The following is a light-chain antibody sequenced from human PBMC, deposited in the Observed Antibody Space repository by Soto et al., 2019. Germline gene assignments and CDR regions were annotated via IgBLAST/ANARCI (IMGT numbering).Light chain of an antibody. CDR2: GAS. V-gene: IGKV3D-15*01. J-gene: IGKJ4*01. CDR1: QSVSSN. CDR3: QQYNNWPPLT. Sequence: EIVLTQSPATLSLSPGERATLSCRSSQSVSSNLAWYQQKPGQAPRLLIYGASSRATGIADRFSGSGSGTDFTLAISSLQSEDFAVYYCQQYNNWPPLTFGGGTKVDIK.